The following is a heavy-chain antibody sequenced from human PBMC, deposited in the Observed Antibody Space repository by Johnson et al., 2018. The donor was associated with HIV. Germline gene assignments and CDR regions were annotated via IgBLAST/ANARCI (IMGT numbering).Heavy chain of an antibody. Sequence: VQLVESGGGLVQPGGSLRLSCAASGFIFSTYAMNWVRQAPGKGLEWVSGISGSGVSTYYADPVKGRFIISRDNSNNTLFLQMNSLRAEDTAVYYCAKPYYFDSSGYLGSFDIWGQGTMVTVSS. J-gene: IGHJ3*02. CDR3: AKPYYFDSSGYLGSFDI. CDR2: ISGSGVST. CDR1: GFIFSTYA. D-gene: IGHD3-22*01. V-gene: IGHV3-23*04.